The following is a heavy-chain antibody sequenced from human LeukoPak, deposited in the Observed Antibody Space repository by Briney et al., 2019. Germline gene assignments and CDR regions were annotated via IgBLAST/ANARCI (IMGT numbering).Heavy chain of an antibody. D-gene: IGHD6-13*01. Sequence: SETLSLTCTVSGDSISSYYWSWIRQSPGKGLEWIGYIYYSGSTNYNPSLKSRVTISVDTSKNQFSLNLSSVTAADTAVYFCARGWGSSWYYFDYWGQGTLVTVSS. V-gene: IGHV4-59*01. J-gene: IGHJ4*02. CDR1: GDSISSYY. CDR3: ARGWGSSWYYFDY. CDR2: IYYSGST.